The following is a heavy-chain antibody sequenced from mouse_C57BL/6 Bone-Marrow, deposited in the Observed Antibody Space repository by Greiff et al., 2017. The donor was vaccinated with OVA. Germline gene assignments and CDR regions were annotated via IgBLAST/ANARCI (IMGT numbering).Heavy chain of an antibody. CDR1: GFTFSDYY. CDR2: ISNGGGST. V-gene: IGHV5-12*01. J-gene: IGHJ4*01. CDR3: ARHTTVVATDAMDY. D-gene: IGHD1-1*01. Sequence: VMLVESGGGLVQPGGSLKLSCAASGFTFSDYYMYWVRQTPEKRLEWVAYISNGGGSTYYPDTVKGRFTISRDNAKNTLYLQMSRLKSEDTAMYYCARHTTVVATDAMDYWGQGTSVTVSS.